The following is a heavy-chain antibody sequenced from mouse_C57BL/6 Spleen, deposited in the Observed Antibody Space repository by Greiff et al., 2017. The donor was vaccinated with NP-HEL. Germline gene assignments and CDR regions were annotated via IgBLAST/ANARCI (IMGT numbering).Heavy chain of an antibody. V-gene: IGHV5-6*01. Sequence: DVQVVESGGDLVKPGGSLKLSCAASGFTFSSYGMSWVRQTPDKRLEWVATISSGGSYTYYPDSVKGRFTISRDNAKNTLYLQMSSLKSEDTAMYYCARQNPTTVVDAMDYWGQGTSVTVSS. D-gene: IGHD1-1*01. J-gene: IGHJ4*01. CDR1: GFTFSSYG. CDR2: ISSGGSYT. CDR3: ARQNPTTVVDAMDY.